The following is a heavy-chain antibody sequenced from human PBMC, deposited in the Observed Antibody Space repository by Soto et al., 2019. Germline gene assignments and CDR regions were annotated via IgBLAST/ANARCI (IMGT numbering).Heavy chain of an antibody. J-gene: IGHJ4*02. V-gene: IGHV4-59*11. CDR3: ARDCSKTSCPGFYFDY. CDR2: IFASGNI. CDR1: GGSITSHY. Sequence: KSSETLSLTCTVSGGSITSHYWSWIRQPPGKGLEWIGYIFASGNINYNPSLKSRVNISGATSKNQFSLKLRSVTAADTAVYYCARDCSKTSCPGFYFDYWSQGTLVTVAS. D-gene: IGHD2-2*01.